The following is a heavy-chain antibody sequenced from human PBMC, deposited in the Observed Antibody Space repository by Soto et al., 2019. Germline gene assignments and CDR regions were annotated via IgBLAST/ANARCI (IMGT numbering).Heavy chain of an antibody. CDR1: GFTCGDYA. D-gene: IGHD5-12*01. CDR2: IRSKAYGGTT. J-gene: IGHJ3*01. Sequence: GGNLRLSCTASGFTCGDYAMSWVRQAPGKGLEWVGFIRSKAYGGTTEYAASVKGRFTISRDDSKSIAYLQMNNPKSEDTAVYYCSRQFSGYGSPRNPFDVWGQGTRVIVSS. CDR3: SRQFSGYGSPRNPFDV. V-gene: IGHV3-49*04.